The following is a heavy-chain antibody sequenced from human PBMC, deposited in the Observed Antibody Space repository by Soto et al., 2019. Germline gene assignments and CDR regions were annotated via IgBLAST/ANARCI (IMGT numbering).Heavy chain of an antibody. D-gene: IGHD3-22*01. CDR2: IYYSGST. V-gene: IGHV4-59*01. Sequence: SETLSLTCTVSGGSISSYYWSWVRQPPGKGLEWIGYIYYSGSTNYNPSLKSRVTISVDTSKNQFSLKLSSVTAADTAVYYCARERAGVYYYDSSGLNWFDPWGKGTLVTVSS. CDR1: GGSISSYY. J-gene: IGHJ5*02. CDR3: ARERAGVYYYDSSGLNWFDP.